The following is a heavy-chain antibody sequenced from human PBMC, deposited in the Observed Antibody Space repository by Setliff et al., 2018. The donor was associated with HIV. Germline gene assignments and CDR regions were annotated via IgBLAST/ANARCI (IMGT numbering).Heavy chain of an antibody. CDR3: ARHNTGYSYGYDYYYYYMDV. Sequence: PSETLSLTCTVSGGSISSYYWSWIWLPPGKGLEWIGYIYTSGITNYNPSLKSRVTMSVDTSKNQFSLKLSSVTAADTAVYYCARHNTGYSYGYDYYYYYMDVWGKGTTVTVSS. J-gene: IGHJ6*03. V-gene: IGHV4-59*08. CDR2: IYTSGIT. CDR1: GGSISSYY. D-gene: IGHD5-18*01.